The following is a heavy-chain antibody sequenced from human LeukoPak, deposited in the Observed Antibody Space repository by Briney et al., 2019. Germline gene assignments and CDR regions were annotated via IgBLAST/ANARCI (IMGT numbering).Heavy chain of an antibody. Sequence: AETLSLTSTVSNGSFSSNYWSWIRQSAGKGLEWIGRIYTSGNTKYSPSLQSRVSMSVDTSKRQFSLHLSSVTAADTATYYCVRDRQAVRYFQYWGQGILVTVSS. CDR3: VRDRQAVRYFQY. CDR2: IYTSGNT. V-gene: IGHV4-4*07. J-gene: IGHJ1*01. CDR1: NGSFSSNY.